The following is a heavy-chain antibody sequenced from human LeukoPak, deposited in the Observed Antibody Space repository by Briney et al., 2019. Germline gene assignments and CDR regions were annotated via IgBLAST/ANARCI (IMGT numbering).Heavy chain of an antibody. CDR1: GFTFSSYS. D-gene: IGHD3-22*01. Sequence: GGSLRLSCAASGFTFSSYSMFWVRQAPGEGLEWVSSISSSGSYTYYADSMKGRFTISRDNAKNSLYLQMNSLRAEDTAVYYCARDLTMIIGVWGQGTLVTVSS. CDR2: ISSSGSYT. J-gene: IGHJ4*02. CDR3: ARDLTMIIGV. V-gene: IGHV3-21*01.